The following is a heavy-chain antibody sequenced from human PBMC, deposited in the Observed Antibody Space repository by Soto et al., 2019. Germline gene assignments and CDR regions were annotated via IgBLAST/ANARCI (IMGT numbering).Heavy chain of an antibody. CDR3: ARGAEQLPWAFDI. CDR1: DGSISSGGYS. CDR2: IYHSGST. Sequence: ASETLSLTCAFADGSISSGGYSWSWIRQPPGKGLEWIGYIYHSGSTYYNPSLKSRVTISVDTSKNQFSLKLSSVTAADTVVYYCARGAEQLPWAFDIWGQGTMVTVSS. V-gene: IGHV4-30-2*01. J-gene: IGHJ3*02. D-gene: IGHD5-18*01.